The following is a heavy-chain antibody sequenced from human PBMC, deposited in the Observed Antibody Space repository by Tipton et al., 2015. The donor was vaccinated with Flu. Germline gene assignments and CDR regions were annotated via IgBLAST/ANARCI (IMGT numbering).Heavy chain of an antibody. J-gene: IGHJ6*03. V-gene: IGHV1-69*06. CDR2: GDPVFGAP. D-gene: IGHD2-21*01. Sequence: QVQLVQSGAEVKKPGSSVKVSCKASGGTFNTYTISWVRQAPGQGPEWMGGGDPVFGAPNYAQKFQGRVTITADKSTSQAYMELSSRRSEDTAEYYCARGRCVAIGYYYNMDVWGKGTTVTVSS. CDR1: GGTFNTYT. CDR3: ARGRCVAIGYYYNMDV.